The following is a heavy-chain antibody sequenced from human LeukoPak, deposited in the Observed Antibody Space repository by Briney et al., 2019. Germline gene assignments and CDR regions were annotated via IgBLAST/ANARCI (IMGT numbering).Heavy chain of an antibody. CDR1: GYTFTNYG. J-gene: IGHJ3*02. Sequence: APVKVSCKASGYTFTNYGISWVRQAPGQGLEWMGWISAYNGDTNYAQKLQGRVTMITDTSTSTVYMELRSLRSDDTALYYCARDFILAGSHDVFDIWGQGTMVTVSS. D-gene: IGHD3-10*01. V-gene: IGHV1-18*01. CDR2: ISAYNGDT. CDR3: ARDFILAGSHDVFDI.